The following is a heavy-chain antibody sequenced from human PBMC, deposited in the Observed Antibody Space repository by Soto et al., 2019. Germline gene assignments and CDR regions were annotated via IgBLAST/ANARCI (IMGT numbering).Heavy chain of an antibody. CDR3: AKDRREEGSKFFEWLEDVDD. J-gene: IGHJ6*02. Sequence: VGSRRLSCAASGCSVSNYWVNWVRQDPGEWLVWVSHIKSDGTRSYADSVVGRFTVSRDGAKSTLYLQMNAMRAKDTAVYYCAKDRREEGSKFFEWLEDVDDWGHGTTVTVSS. CDR1: GCSVSNYW. V-gene: IGHV3-74*01. CDR2: IKSDGTR. D-gene: IGHD3-3*01.